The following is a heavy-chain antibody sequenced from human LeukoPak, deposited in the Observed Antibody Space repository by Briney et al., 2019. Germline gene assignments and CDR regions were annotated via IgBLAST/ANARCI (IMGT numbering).Heavy chain of an antibody. Sequence: GGSLRLSCAASGFTFDDYAMHWGRQAPGKGLGWVSGISWNSGSIGYADSVKGRFTISRDNAKHYLYLQMNSLRDEDVALYYCAKDANPSGGELVSSYFDYWGQGTLVTVSS. V-gene: IGHV3-9*03. CDR3: AKDANPSGGELVSSYFDY. CDR1: GFTFDDYA. D-gene: IGHD1-26*01. J-gene: IGHJ4*02. CDR2: ISWNSGSI.